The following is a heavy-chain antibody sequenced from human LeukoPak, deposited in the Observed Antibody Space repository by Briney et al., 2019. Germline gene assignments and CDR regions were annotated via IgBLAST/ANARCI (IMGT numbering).Heavy chain of an antibody. J-gene: IGHJ4*02. Sequence: GGSLRLSCAAFGFTFSSYAMSWVRQAPGKGLEWVSGISGSGDNTYYADSVKGRFTISRDNSKNTLYVQVNSLGTEDTAAYYCAKGSYYDSSGSFYFDYWGQGTLVTVSS. CDR1: GFTFSSYA. V-gene: IGHV3-23*01. CDR3: AKGSYYDSSGSFYFDY. CDR2: ISGSGDNT. D-gene: IGHD3-22*01.